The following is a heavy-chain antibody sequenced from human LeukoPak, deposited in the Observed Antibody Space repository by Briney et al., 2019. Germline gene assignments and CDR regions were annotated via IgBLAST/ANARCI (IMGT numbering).Heavy chain of an antibody. CDR2: ISYDGSNK. J-gene: IGHJ4*02. D-gene: IGHD3-10*01. V-gene: IGHV3-30-3*01. CDR1: GFTFSSYA. CDR3: ASLYYYGSGSPS. Sequence: PGGSLRLSCAASGFTFSSYAMHWVRQAPGKGLEWVALISYDGSNKYYADSVKGRFTISRDNSKNTLYLQMNSLRAEDTAVYYCASLYYYGSGSPSWGQGTLVTVSS.